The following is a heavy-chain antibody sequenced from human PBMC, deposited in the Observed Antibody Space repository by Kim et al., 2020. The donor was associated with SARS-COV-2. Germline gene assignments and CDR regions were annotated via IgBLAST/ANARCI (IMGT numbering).Heavy chain of an antibody. Sequence: GSTYYNPSPKSRVTISVDTSKNQFSLKLSSVTAADTAVYYCARSITGTTHWGQGTLVTVSS. J-gene: IGHJ4*02. CDR2: GST. V-gene: IGHV4-39*01. CDR3: ARSITGTTH. D-gene: IGHD1-7*01.